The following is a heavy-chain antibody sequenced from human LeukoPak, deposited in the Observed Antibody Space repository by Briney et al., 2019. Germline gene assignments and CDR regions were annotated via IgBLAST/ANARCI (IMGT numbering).Heavy chain of an antibody. D-gene: IGHD2/OR15-2a*01. CDR1: GYRFITYW. V-gene: IGHV5-51*01. J-gene: IGHJ4*02. CDR3: VRQENDYFDY. CDR2: IYPGDSDT. Sequence: GESLQISCKGSGYRFITYWIGWVRQMPGKGLEWMAIIYPGDSDTRYSPSFQGQVTISADKSISTAYLQWSSLKASDTAMYYCVRQENDYFDYWGQGTLVTVSS.